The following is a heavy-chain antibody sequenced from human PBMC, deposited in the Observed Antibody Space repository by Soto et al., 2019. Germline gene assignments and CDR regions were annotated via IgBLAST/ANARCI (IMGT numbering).Heavy chain of an antibody. CDR1: GGSFSSYP. CDR2: IIPIFGTT. D-gene: IGHD3-22*01. J-gene: IGHJ2*01. V-gene: IGHV1-69*06. CDR3: ARDYYDGAGYYSWYFDL. Sequence: QVQLVQSGAEVKKPGSSVKVSCKASGGSFSSYPISWVRQAPGQGLEWMGGIIPIFGTTNYAQKLQGRVTMTADKSTSTAYMELSSLRSEDTAVYYCARDYYDGAGYYSWYFDLWGRGTLVTVSS.